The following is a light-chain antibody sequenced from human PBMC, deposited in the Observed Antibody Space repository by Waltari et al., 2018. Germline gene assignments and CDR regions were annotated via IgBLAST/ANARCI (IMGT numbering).Light chain of an antibody. CDR2: AAS. CDR3: QTYYSPPFT. V-gene: IGKV1-27*01. J-gene: IGKJ3*01. CDR1: QCTSNY. Sequence: DIQMTQSPSSLSASVGDRVTITCRASQCTSNYLAWYQQKPGKVPQLLIYAASTLQSEVPSRFSGSGSGTHFTLTIASLQPEDVATYYCQTYYSPPFTFGPGTTVDIK.